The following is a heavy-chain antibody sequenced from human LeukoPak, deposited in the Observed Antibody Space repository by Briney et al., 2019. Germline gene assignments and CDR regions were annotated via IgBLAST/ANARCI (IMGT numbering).Heavy chain of an antibody. CDR2: INHSGST. J-gene: IGHJ4*02. Sequence: PSETLSLTCAVYGGSFSGYYWSWIRQPPGKGLEWIGEINHSGSTNYNPSLKSRVTISVDTSKNQYSLKLSSVTAADTAVCYCARGSMDGDYFDYWGQGTLVTVSS. CDR3: ARGSMDGDYFDY. D-gene: IGHD2-21*01. CDR1: GGSFSGYY. V-gene: IGHV4-34*01.